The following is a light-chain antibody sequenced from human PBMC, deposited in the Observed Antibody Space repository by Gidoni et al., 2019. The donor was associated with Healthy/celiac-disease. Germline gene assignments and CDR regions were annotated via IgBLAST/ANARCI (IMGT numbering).Light chain of an antibody. V-gene: IGKV4-1*01. Sequence: DIVMTQSPDSLAVSLGERATINCKSSQTVLYRSDNRNYLAWYQQKPGQSPKLLIYWASTRASGVPDRFSGSGSETDFTLTISTLQAEDAAVYFCQQYYDSPRTFXQXTKVEIK. CDR3: QQYYDSPRT. J-gene: IGKJ1*01. CDR2: WAS. CDR1: QTVLYRSDNRNY.